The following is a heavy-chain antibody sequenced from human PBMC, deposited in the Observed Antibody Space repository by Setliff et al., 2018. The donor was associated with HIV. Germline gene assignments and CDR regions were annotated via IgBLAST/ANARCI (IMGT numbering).Heavy chain of an antibody. CDR1: GESISGSSYS. CDR2: ITYSGSA. V-gene: IGHV4-39*07. CDR3: ACRYYDLWSNYYTGIPY. D-gene: IGHD3-3*01. Sequence: SETLSLTCTVSGESISGSSYSWGWIRQPPGKGPEWIGSITYSGSARYNPSLKSRVAISLDTSRNQFSLKLTSMTAADTSVYYCACRYYDLWSNYYTGIPYWGQGTLVTVSS. J-gene: IGHJ4*02.